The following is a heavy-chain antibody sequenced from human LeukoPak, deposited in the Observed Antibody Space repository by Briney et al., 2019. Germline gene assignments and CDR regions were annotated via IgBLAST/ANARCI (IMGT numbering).Heavy chain of an antibody. V-gene: IGHV3-23*01. CDR3: AKGPYDYVWGTYLDC. D-gene: IGHD3-16*02. CDR1: GFTFSSYA. CDR2: ISSSGTST. Sequence: PGGSLRLSRAASGFTFSSYAMSWVRRAPGKGLEWVSGISSSGTSTYYADSVKGRFTISRDNSKDTLYLQMNSLRAEDTALYYCAKGPYDYVWGTYLDCWGQGTLVTVSP. J-gene: IGHJ4*02.